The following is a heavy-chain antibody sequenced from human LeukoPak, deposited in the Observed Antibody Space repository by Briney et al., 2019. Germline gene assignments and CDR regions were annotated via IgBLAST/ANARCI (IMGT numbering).Heavy chain of an antibody. CDR3: ARAVFSGYYSLYYYYYMDV. CDR1: GGSISSYY. V-gene: IGHV4-59*01. CDR2: IYYSGST. D-gene: IGHD3-22*01. Sequence: PSETLSLTCTVSGGSISSYYWSWIRQPPGKGLEWIGYIYYSGSTNYNPSLKSRVTISVDTSKNQFSLKLSSVTAVDTAVYYCARAVFSGYYSLYYYYYMDVWGKGTTVTISS. J-gene: IGHJ6*03.